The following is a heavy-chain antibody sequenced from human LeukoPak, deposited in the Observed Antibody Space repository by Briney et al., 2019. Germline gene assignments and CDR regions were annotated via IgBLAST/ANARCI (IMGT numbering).Heavy chain of an antibody. V-gene: IGHV3-20*04. Sequence: GGSLRLSCAASGFTFHNHGMSWVRQAPGKGLEWVSSLSWNGGETRYADSVKGRFTIYRDNAKNSLYLQMNSLRAEDTAVYYCARNQVDIVATIRDGFDYWGQGTLVTVSS. CDR2: LSWNGGET. D-gene: IGHD5-12*01. J-gene: IGHJ4*02. CDR1: GFTFHNHG. CDR3: ARNQVDIVATIRDGFDY.